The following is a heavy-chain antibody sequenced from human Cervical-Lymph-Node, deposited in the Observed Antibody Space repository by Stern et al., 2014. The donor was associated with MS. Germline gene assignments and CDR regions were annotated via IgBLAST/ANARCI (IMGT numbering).Heavy chain of an antibody. CDR1: GFTFSSYS. V-gene: IGHV3-21*01. Sequence: EVQLVESGGGLVKPGGSLTLSCAASGFTFSSYSMNWVRQAPGKGLEWDASISSGGSYIYYADSLKGRFTISSNKAQKSRFLQMNSLRAEDTAVYYCARGRGGNYRYYFDYWGQGTLVTVSS. D-gene: IGHD4-23*01. J-gene: IGHJ4*02. CDR3: ARGRGGNYRYYFDY. CDR2: ISSGGSYI.